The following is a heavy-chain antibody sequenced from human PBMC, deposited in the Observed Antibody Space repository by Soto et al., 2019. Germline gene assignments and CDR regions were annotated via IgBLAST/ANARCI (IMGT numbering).Heavy chain of an antibody. Sequence: QVQLVESGGGVVQPGRSLRLSCAASGFTFSSYGMHWVRQAPGKGLECVAVISYDGSNKYYADSVKGRFTISRDNSKNTLYLQMNSLRAEDTAVCDFAKGLASVLVPAAMNYYYGMDVWGQWTTVTVSS. CDR3: AKGLASVLVPAAMNYYYGMDV. J-gene: IGHJ6*02. V-gene: IGHV3-30*18. CDR1: GFTFSSYG. CDR2: ISYDGSNK. D-gene: IGHD2-2*01.